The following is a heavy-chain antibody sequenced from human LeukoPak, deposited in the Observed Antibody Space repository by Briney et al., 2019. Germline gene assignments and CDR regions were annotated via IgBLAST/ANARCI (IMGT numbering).Heavy chain of an antibody. CDR3: ATGSGWYSPDY. V-gene: IGHV1-58*02. D-gene: IGHD6-19*01. CDR1: GFTFTSSP. Sequence: SVKVSCKASGFTFTSSPMQWVRQARGQRLEWIGWIVVGSGNTNYAQKFQERVTITREMSTNTDYMELSSLRSEDTAVYYCATGSGWYSPDYWGQGTLVTVSS. J-gene: IGHJ4*02. CDR2: IVVGSGNT.